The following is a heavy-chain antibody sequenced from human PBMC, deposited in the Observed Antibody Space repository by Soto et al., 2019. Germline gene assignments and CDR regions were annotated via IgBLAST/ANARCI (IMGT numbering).Heavy chain of an antibody. J-gene: IGHJ6*02. CDR2: INPNSGGT. V-gene: IGHV1-2*04. Sequence: RASVKVSCKASGYTFTGYYMHWVRQAPGQGLEWMGWINPNSGGTNYAQKFQGWVTMTRDTSISTAYMELSRLRSDDTAVYYCARGWRFGYYYYGMDVWGQGTTVPSP. D-gene: IGHD3-16*01. CDR3: ARGWRFGYYYYGMDV. CDR1: GYTFTGYY.